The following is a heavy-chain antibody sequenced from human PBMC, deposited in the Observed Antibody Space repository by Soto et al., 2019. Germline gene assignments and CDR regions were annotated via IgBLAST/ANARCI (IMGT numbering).Heavy chain of an antibody. D-gene: IGHD1-7*01. CDR1: GGSISSSSYY. CDR3: ARPARITGTRYYYYYYMDV. CDR2: IYYSGST. Sequence: QLQLQESGPGLVKPSETLSLTCTVSGGSISSSSYYWGWIRQPPGKGLEWIGSIYYSGSTYYNPSLKSRVTISVDTSKNQFSLKLSSVTAADTAVYYCARPARITGTRYYYYYYMDVWGKGTTVTVSS. J-gene: IGHJ6*03. V-gene: IGHV4-39*01.